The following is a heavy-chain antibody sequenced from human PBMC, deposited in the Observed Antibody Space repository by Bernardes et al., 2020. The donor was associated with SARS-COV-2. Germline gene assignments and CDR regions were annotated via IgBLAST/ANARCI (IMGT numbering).Heavy chain of an antibody. D-gene: IGHD2-2*01. CDR2: INSDGSST. V-gene: IGHV3-74*01. CDR3: ARDHCSSTSCPYNWFDP. J-gene: IGHJ5*02. CDR1: GFTFSSYW. Sequence: GGSLRLSCAASGFTFSSYWMHWVRQAPGKGLVWVSRINSDGSSTSYADSVKGRFTISRDNAKNTLYLQMNSLRDEDTAVYYCARDHCSSTSCPYNWFDPWGQGTLVTVSS.